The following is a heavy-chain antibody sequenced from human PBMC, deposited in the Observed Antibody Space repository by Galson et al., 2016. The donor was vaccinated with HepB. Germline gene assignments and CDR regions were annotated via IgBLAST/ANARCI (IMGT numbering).Heavy chain of an antibody. Sequence: CAISGDSVSSNSAAWNWIRQSPSRGLEWLGRTYYRSNWYADYAVSVKARITLNADTSKNQFSLHLNSVTPEDTGVYYCAGHKRTAHDAFDIWGQGTVVTVSS. V-gene: IGHV6-1*01. CDR1: GDSVSSNSAA. J-gene: IGHJ3*02. D-gene: IGHD1/OR15-1a*01. CDR2: TYYRSNWYA. CDR3: AGHKRTAHDAFDI.